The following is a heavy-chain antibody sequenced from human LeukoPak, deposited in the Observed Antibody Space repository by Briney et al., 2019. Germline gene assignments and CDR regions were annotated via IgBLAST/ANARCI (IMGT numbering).Heavy chain of an antibody. CDR1: GGSISSGDYY. CDR3: AREVVLMVYANYYMDV. D-gene: IGHD2-8*01. CDR2: IYYSGST. Sequence: SETLSLTCTVSGGSISSGDYYWSWIRQPPGKGLEWIGYIYYSGSTYYNPSLKSRVTISVDTSKNQFSLKLSSVTAADTAVYYCAREVVLMVYANYYMDVWAKGPRSPSP. J-gene: IGHJ6*03. V-gene: IGHV4-30-4*08.